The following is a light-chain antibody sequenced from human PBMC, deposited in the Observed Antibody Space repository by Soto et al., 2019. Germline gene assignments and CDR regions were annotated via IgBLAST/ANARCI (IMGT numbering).Light chain of an antibody. J-gene: IGLJ2*01. CDR1: DSNIGSTA. CDR3: AACDDDLHVGL. Sequence: QSVLTQPPSVSATPGQGVTLSCSGGDSNIGSTAVNWYQQVPGTAPKLLIYSSNQRPSGVPDRISGSKSGTSASLAISGLQSEDEADYYCAACDDDLHVGLFGGGTKLTVL. CDR2: SSN. V-gene: IGLV1-44*01.